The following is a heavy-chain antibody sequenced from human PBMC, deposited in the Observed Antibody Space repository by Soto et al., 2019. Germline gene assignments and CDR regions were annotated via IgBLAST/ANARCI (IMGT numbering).Heavy chain of an antibody. CDR1: GGSISSSSYY. CDR2: IYYSGST. V-gene: IGHV4-39*02. J-gene: IGHJ4*02. CDR3: ARDLDGSGGSHDY. D-gene: IGHD3-10*01. Sequence: TVSGGSISSSSYYWGWIRQPPGKGLEWIGSIYYSGSTYYNPSLKSRVTISVDTSKNQFSLKLSSVTAADTAVYYCARDLDGSGGSHDYWGQGTLVTVSS.